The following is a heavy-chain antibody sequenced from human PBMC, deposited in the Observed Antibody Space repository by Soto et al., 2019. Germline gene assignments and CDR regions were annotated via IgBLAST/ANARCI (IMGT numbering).Heavy chain of an antibody. CDR3: ARAVGYRSSTSCYRGYYFDY. CDR2: MNPNSGNT. CDR1: GYTFTSYD. Sequence: ASVKVSCKASGYTFTSYDINWVRQATGQGLEWMGWMNPNSGNTGYAQKFQGRVTMTRNTSISTAYMELSSLRSEDTAVYYCARAVGYRSSTSCYRGYYFDYWGQGTLVTVSS. D-gene: IGHD2-2*02. J-gene: IGHJ4*02. V-gene: IGHV1-8*01.